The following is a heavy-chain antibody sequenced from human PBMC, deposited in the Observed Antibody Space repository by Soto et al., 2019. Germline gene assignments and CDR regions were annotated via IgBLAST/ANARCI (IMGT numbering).Heavy chain of an antibody. D-gene: IGHD5-18*01. Sequence: GGSLRLSCAASGFTFSSYSMNWVRQAPGKGLEWVSSISSSSSYIYYADSVKGRFTISRDNAKNSLYLQMNSLRAEDTAVYYCARNQPGYSYGYGLGYWGQGTLVTVSS. V-gene: IGHV3-21*01. CDR1: GFTFSSYS. CDR2: ISSSSSYI. J-gene: IGHJ4*02. CDR3: ARNQPGYSYGYGLGY.